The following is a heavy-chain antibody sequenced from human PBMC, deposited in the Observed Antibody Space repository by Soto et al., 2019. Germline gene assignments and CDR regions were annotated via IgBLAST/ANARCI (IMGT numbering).Heavy chain of an antibody. D-gene: IGHD2-8*02. V-gene: IGHV3-23*01. Sequence: EVQLLDSGGGLVQPGGSLRLSCAASGFMFSCCAMSWVRQAPGKGLEWVSTIHGDGDYSHYTDSVGGRFTISRDNSRNTLYLQMNSLRGDDTAVYYCAKNRGGVSYTNWSFAGRGRGTLVTVSS. CDR2: IHGDGDYS. CDR1: GFMFSCCA. J-gene: IGHJ2*01. CDR3: AKNRGGVSYTNWSFAG.